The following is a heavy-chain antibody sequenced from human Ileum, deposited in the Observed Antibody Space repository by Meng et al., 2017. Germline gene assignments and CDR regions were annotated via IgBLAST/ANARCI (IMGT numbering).Heavy chain of an antibody. Sequence: QVQLQQSGPGLVKPSQTLSLTCAVSGGSVSSNIAAWNWIRQSPLRGLEWLGRTYYRSKWYSEYAVSVKSRISITPDTSKNQFPLQMNSVTPEDTAVYYCASGSGSLDYWGPGTLVTVSS. CDR1: GGSVSSNIAA. CDR3: ASGSGSLDY. V-gene: IGHV6-1*01. D-gene: IGHD3-3*01. CDR2: TYYRSKWYS. J-gene: IGHJ4*02.